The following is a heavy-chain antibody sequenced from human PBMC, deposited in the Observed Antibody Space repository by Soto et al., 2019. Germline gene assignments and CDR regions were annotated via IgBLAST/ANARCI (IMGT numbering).Heavy chain of an antibody. Sequence: ASVKVSCKASGYTFTSYDINWVRRATGQGLEWMGWMNPNSGNTGYAQKFQGRVTITRNTSISTAYMELSSLRSEDTAVYYCARRGAYDYYYYYGMDVWGQGTTVTVSS. V-gene: IGHV1-8*01. CDR3: ARRGAYDYYYYYGMDV. CDR2: MNPNSGNT. CDR1: GYTFTSYD. J-gene: IGHJ6*02. D-gene: IGHD3-16*01.